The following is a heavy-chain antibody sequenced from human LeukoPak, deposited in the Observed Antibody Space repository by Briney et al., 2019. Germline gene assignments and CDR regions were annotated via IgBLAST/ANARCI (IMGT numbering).Heavy chain of an antibody. Sequence: GGSLRLSCAASGFTFSDYYMSWIRQAPGKGLEWVSDISSSGSTIYYADSVKGRFTISRDNAKNSLYLQMNSLRAEDTAVYYCARDVRREQQLEPDAFDIWGQGTMVTVSS. CDR1: GFTFSDYY. V-gene: IGHV3-11*01. CDR2: ISSSGSTI. CDR3: ARDVRREQQLEPDAFDI. D-gene: IGHD6-13*01. J-gene: IGHJ3*02.